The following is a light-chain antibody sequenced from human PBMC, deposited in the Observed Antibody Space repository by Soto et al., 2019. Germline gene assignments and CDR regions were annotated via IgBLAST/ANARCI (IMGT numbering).Light chain of an antibody. CDR2: QDN. J-gene: IGLJ2*01. V-gene: IGLV3-1*01. CDR1: KLGDKY. CDR3: QAWDSSTFVV. Sequence: SYKLTQPPSVSVSPGQTASITCSGDKLGDKYACWYQQKPGQSPVLVIYQDNKRPSGIPERFSGSNAGNTATLTISGTQAMDEADYYCQAWDSSTFVVFGGVTKVTVL.